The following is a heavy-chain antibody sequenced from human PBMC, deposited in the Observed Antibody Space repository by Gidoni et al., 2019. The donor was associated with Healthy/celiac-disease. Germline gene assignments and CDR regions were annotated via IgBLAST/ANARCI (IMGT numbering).Heavy chain of an antibody. CDR3: ARDHSPYYDFWSGYSSRFNWFDP. D-gene: IGHD3-3*01. Sequence: QVQLVESGGGVVQPGRSLRLSCAASGFTFSSYAMHWVRQAPGKGLEWVAVISYDGSNKYYADSVKGRFTISRDNSKNTLYLQMNSLRAEDTAVYYCARDHSPYYDFWSGYSSRFNWFDPWGQGTLVTVSS. V-gene: IGHV3-30-3*01. CDR2: ISYDGSNK. J-gene: IGHJ5*02. CDR1: GFTFSSYA.